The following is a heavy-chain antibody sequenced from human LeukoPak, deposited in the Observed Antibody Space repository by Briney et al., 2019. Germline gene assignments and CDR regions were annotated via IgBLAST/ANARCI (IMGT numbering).Heavy chain of an antibody. J-gene: IGHJ4*02. CDR3: AKVAKYYYGPETYYFFEQ. Sequence: GGSLRLSCAASGLSVTSNYVNWVRQAPGKGLQWLSSIYIGGDTYYADSVEGRFTVSRDYAKNSLYLQMNSLRVEDTAVYYCAKVAKYYYGPETYYFFEQWGQGTPVTASS. CDR2: IYIGGDT. D-gene: IGHD3-10*01. CDR1: GLSVTSNY. V-gene: IGHV3-66*01.